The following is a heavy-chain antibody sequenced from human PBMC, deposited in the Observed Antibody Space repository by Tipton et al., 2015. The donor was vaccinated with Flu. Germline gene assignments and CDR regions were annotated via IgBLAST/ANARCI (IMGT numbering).Heavy chain of an antibody. Sequence: IKHDGSEKHYTDSVKGRFTISRDNSKNILYLQMNNLRAEDAALYCCARTYDIAGYHHCDYWGQGTRVTVSA. V-gene: IGHV3-30*07. CDR3: ARTYDIAGYHHCDY. J-gene: IGHJ4*02. D-gene: IGHD3-22*01. CDR2: IKHDGSEK.